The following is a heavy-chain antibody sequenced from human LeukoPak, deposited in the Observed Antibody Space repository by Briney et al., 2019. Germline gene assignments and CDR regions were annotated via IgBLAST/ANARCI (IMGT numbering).Heavy chain of an antibody. V-gene: IGHV1-58*02. CDR1: GFTFTSSA. Sequence: SVKVSCKASGFTFTSSAMKWVRQARGQRLEWIGWIVVGRGNTDYAQKFQERVTITRDMSTSTVYMEVGSLRSENTAVYYCATDQSGGYFNDAFDIWGQGTMVTVSS. CDR2: IVVGRGNT. CDR3: ATDQSGGYFNDAFDI. D-gene: IGHD2-15*01. J-gene: IGHJ3*02.